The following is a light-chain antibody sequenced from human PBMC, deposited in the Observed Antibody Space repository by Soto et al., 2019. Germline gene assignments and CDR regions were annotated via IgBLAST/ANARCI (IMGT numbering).Light chain of an antibody. CDR1: QNVGRN. CDR3: QQHDTWPYT. CDR2: GAS. V-gene: IGKV3D-15*01. J-gene: IGKJ2*01. Sequence: EIVMTQSPATLSVSPGEGATLSYRASQNVGRNLAWYQQKPGQAPRLLIYGASTRATGIPARFSGSGSGTEFTLTIGSLQSEGCAIYFGQQHDTWPYTFGQGTKLEIK.